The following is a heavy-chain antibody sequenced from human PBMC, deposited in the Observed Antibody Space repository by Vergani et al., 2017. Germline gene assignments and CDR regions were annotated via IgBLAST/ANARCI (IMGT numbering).Heavy chain of an antibody. CDR1: GRSISSGGYY. V-gene: IGHV4-31*03. J-gene: IGHJ6*03. CDR2: IYYSGST. CDR3: ARRVVPAAIRSNYYYYYMDV. D-gene: IGHD2-2*02. Sequence: QVQLQESGPGLVKPSQTLSLTCTVSGRSISSGGYYWSWIRQHPGKGLEWIGYIYYSGSTYYNPSLKSRVTISVDTSKNQFSLKLSSVTAADTAVYYCARRVVPAAIRSNYYYYYMDVWGKGTTVTVSS.